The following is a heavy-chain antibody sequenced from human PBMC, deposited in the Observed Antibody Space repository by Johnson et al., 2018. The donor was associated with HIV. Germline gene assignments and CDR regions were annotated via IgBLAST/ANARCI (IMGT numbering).Heavy chain of an antibody. Sequence: VQLVESGGGVVQPGRSLRLSCAASGFTFSSYPMHWVRQAPGKGLEYVSAISSSGGRTYYADSVKGRFTISRDNSKNTLYLQMGSLRDEDTAVYSCAREWGIITFGGVIPRNAFDIWGQGTMVTVSS. CDR3: AREWGIITFGGVIPRNAFDI. CDR2: ISSSGGRT. CDR1: GFTFSSYP. J-gene: IGHJ3*02. D-gene: IGHD3-16*01. V-gene: IGHV3-64*07.